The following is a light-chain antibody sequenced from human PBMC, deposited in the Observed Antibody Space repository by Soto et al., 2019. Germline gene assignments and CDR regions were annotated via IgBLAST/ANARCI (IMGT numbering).Light chain of an antibody. Sequence: QYALTQPASVSGSPGQSITISCTGTSSDVGGYNYVSWYQQHPGKAPKLMIYEVSNRPSGVSNRFSGSKSGNTASLTISGLQAEDEADYYCSSYTSNSTPYVFGTGTKLTVL. CDR2: EVS. CDR1: SSDVGGYNY. J-gene: IGLJ1*01. CDR3: SSYTSNSTPYV. V-gene: IGLV2-14*01.